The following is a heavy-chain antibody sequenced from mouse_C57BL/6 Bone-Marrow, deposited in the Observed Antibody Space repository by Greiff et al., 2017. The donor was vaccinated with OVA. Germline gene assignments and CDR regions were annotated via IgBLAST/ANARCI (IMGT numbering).Heavy chain of an antibody. V-gene: IGHV5-15*01. Sequence: EVKLMESGGGLVQPGGSLKLSCAASGFTFSDYGMAWVRQAPRKGPEWVAFISNLAYSIYYADTVTGRVTISRENAKNTLYLEMSSLRSEDTAMYYCARRFYDDWYFDVWGTGTTVTVSS. D-gene: IGHD2-12*01. J-gene: IGHJ1*03. CDR1: GFTFSDYG. CDR2: ISNLAYSI. CDR3: ARRFYDDWYFDV.